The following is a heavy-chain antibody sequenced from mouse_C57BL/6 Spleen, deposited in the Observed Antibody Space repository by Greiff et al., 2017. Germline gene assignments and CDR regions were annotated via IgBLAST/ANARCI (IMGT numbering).Heavy chain of an antibody. CDR2: ISSGSSTI. CDR1: GFTFSDYG. V-gene: IGHV5-17*01. Sequence: DVHLVESGGGLVKPGGSLKLSCAASGFTFSDYGMHWVRQAPEKGLEWVAYISSGSSTIYYADTVKGRFTISRDNAKNTLFLQMTSLRSEDTAMYYCARSYGSSYVYYYAMDYWGQGTSVTVSS. J-gene: IGHJ4*01. D-gene: IGHD1-1*01. CDR3: ARSYGSSYVYYYAMDY.